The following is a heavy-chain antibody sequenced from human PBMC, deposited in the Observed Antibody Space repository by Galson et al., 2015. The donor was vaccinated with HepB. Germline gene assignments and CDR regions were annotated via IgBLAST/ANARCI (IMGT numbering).Heavy chain of an antibody. D-gene: IGHD2-2*01. CDR1: GDSVSSNSAG. CDR2: TYYRSMWYN. Sequence: CAISGDSVSSNSAGWNWSRQSPSRSLEWLGRTYYRSMWYNDYAVSVKSRIIIKPDTSKNQFSLQLKSVTPEDTAVYYCARSTRGWFDPWGQGTLVTVSS. CDR3: ARSTRGWFDP. J-gene: IGHJ5*02. V-gene: IGHV6-1*01.